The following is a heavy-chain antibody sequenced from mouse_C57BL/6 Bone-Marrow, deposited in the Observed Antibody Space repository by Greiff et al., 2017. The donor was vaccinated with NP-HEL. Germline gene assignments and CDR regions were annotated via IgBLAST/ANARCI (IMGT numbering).Heavy chain of an antibody. Sequence: EVQLQQSGPELVKPGASVKIPCKASGYTFTDYNMDWVKQSHGKSLEWIGDINPNNGGTIYNQKFKGKATLTVDKSSSTAYMELRSLTSEDTAVYYCARRSCYYYGSTPFAYWGQGTLVTVSA. J-gene: IGHJ3*01. D-gene: IGHD1-1*01. CDR2: INPNNGGT. CDR3: ARRSCYYYGSTPFAY. V-gene: IGHV1-18*01. CDR1: GYTFTDYN.